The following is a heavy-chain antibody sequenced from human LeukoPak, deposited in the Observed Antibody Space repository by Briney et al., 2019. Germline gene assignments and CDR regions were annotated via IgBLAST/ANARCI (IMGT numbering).Heavy chain of an antibody. D-gene: IGHD2-21*02. CDR1: GGTFSSYA. CDR2: IIPIFGIA. CDR3: ARLCGGDCYPQNWFDP. V-gene: IGHV1-69*04. Sequence: ASVKVSCKASGGTFSSYAISWVRQAPGQGLEWMGRIIPIFGIANYAQKFQGRVTITADKSTSTAYMELSSLRSEDTAVYYRARLCGGDCYPQNWFDPWGQGTLVTVSS. J-gene: IGHJ5*02.